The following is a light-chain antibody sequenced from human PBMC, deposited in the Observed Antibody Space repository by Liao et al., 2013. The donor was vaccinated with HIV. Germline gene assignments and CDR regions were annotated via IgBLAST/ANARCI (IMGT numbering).Light chain of an antibody. Sequence: SYELTQPPSVSVAPGTTATITCEGINIGSKAVHWYQQKPGQAPVLVIYYDSDRPSGIPERFSGSNSGNTATLTISRVEAGDEADYYCQVWDSSRGVFGGGTKLTVL. CDR2: YDS. CDR1: NIGSKA. CDR3: QVWDSSRGV. J-gene: IGLJ3*02. V-gene: IGLV3-21*04.